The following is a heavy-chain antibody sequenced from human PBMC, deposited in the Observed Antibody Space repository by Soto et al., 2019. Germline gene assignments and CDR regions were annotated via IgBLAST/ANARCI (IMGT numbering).Heavy chain of an antibody. D-gene: IGHD2-15*01. CDR3: ATSNCSGGSCYSYYFDY. CDR1: GYTFTSYY. V-gene: IGHV1-46*01. Sequence: GASVKVSCKASGYTFTSYYMHWVRQAPGQGLEWMGIINPSGGSTSYAQKFQGRVTMTRDTSTSTVYMELSSLRSEDTAVYYCATSNCSGGSCYSYYFDYWGQGTLVTVSS. CDR2: INPSGGST. J-gene: IGHJ4*02.